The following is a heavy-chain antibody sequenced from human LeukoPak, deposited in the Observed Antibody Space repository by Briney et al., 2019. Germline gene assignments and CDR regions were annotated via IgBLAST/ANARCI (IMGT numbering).Heavy chain of an antibody. V-gene: IGHV3-48*03. CDR3: AREGRYYGSGSHRDGFDI. D-gene: IGHD3-10*01. CDR1: GFTFGDYA. CDR2: ISSSGSPK. J-gene: IGHJ3*02. Sequence: GGSLRLSCTASGFTFGDYAMSWVRQAPGKGLELVSYISSSGSPKYYADSVKGRFTISRDNAKNSLYLQMNSLTAEDTAIYYCAREGRYYGSGSHRDGFDIWGQGTMVTVSS.